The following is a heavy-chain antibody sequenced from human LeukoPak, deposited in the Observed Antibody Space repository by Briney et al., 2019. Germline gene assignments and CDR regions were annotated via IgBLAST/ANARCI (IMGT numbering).Heavy chain of an antibody. J-gene: IGHJ6*04. CDR2: ISSSGSTI. CDR3: AELGITMIGGV. CDR1: GFTFDDHG. V-gene: IGHV3-48*03. D-gene: IGHD3-10*02. Sequence: GGSLRLSCAASGFTFDDHGMSWVRQAPGKGLEWVSYISSSGSTIYYADSVKGRFTISRDSAKNSLYLQMNSLRAEDTAVYYCAELGITMIGGVWGKGTTVTISS.